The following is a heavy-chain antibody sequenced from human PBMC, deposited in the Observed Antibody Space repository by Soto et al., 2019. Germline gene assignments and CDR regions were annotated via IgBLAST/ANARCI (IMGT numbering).Heavy chain of an antibody. J-gene: IGHJ3*02. V-gene: IGHV4-59*01. CDR2: VDYRGAT. D-gene: IGHD6-19*01. Sequence: QVQLQESGPGLVKPSETLSLICTVSGASISNYYWTWIRQPPGKRLEWIGFVDYRGATYYNPSLKSRVTTSVDTSKDQFSLKITSVTAADTAVYHCAGEPMAGPKAHTVDIWGQGTMVTVSS. CDR1: GASISNYY. CDR3: AGEPMAGPKAHTVDI.